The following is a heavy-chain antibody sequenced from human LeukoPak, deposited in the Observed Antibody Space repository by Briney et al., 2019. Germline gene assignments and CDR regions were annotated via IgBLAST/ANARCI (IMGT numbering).Heavy chain of an antibody. Sequence: PGRSLRLSCVASGFTFGSYAMHWVRQAPGKGLEWVAVISNDGSNKYYADSVKGRFTVSRDNAKNSLYLQMNSLRAEDTAVYYCARLGIITAAGSNDYWGQGTLVTVSS. V-gene: IGHV3-30-3*01. CDR3: ARLGIITAAGSNDY. D-gene: IGHD6-13*01. CDR1: GFTFGSYA. CDR2: ISNDGSNK. J-gene: IGHJ4*02.